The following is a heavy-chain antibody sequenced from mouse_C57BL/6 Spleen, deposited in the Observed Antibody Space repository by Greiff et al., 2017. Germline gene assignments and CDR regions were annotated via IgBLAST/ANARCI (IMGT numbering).Heavy chain of an antibody. CDR2: ISSGGDYL. CDR3: TRVPIYYDYGGGYAMDY. J-gene: IGHJ4*01. D-gene: IGHD2-4*01. Sequence: DVHLVESGEGLVKPGGSLKLSCAASGFTFSSYAMSWVRQTPEKRLEWVAYISSGGDYLYYADTVKGRFTISRDNARNTLYLQMSSLKSEDTAMYYCTRVPIYYDYGGGYAMDYWGQGTSVTVSS. CDR1: GFTFSSYA. V-gene: IGHV5-9-1*02.